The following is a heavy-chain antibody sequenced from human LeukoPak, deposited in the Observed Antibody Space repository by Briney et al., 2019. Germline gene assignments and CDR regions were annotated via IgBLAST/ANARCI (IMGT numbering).Heavy chain of an antibody. CDR1: GDSSSSRSYY. CDR2: IYYSGST. Sequence: PSETLSLTCTVSGDSSSSRSYYWSWIRQPPGKGLEWIGYIYYSGSTNYNPSLKSRVTISVDTSKNQFSLKLSSVTAADTAVYYCATEGGGYDILTGYYSWGQGTLVTVSS. D-gene: IGHD3-9*01. V-gene: IGHV4-61*05. CDR3: ATEGGGYDILTGYYS. J-gene: IGHJ4*02.